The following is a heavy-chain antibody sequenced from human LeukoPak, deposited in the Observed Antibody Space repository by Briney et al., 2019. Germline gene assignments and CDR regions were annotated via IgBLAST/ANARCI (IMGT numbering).Heavy chain of an antibody. J-gene: IGHJ5*01. CDR3: ARVSTREYSTSWFDY. CDR1: GGSISSGSYY. CDR2: SGST. D-gene: IGHD2-2*01. V-gene: IGHV4-61*02. Sequence: SQTLSLTCTASGGSISSGSYYWSWIRQPAGKGLEWIGRSGSTNYNPSLKSRVTISVDTSKNQFSLKLSSVTAADTALYYCARVSTREYSTSWFDYWGQGTLVTVSS.